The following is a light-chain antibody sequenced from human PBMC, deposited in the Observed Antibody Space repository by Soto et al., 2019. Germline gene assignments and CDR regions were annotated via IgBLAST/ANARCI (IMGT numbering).Light chain of an antibody. J-gene: IGKJ1*01. CDR3: QQYGSSPQT. CDR2: GAS. Sequence: EIVLTQSPCTLSLSPGERATLSCRASQSVSSSYLAWYQQKPGQAPRLLIYGASSRATGIPDRFSCSGSGTDFTLTISRLEPEDFAVYYCQQYGSSPQTFGQGTKVEIK. V-gene: IGKV3-20*01. CDR1: QSVSSSY.